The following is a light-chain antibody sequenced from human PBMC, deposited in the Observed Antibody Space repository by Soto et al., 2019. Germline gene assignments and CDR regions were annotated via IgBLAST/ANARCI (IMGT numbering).Light chain of an antibody. CDR2: GAS. J-gene: IGKJ1*01. V-gene: IGKV3-20*01. CDR3: QQCGGSPT. CDR1: QKISSTV. Sequence: IVLTQSAGILSLSPGERASLSCRASQKISSTVLAWYQQKPGQAPRLLIYGASSRTTGIPERFSGSGSGTDLTLTISVLEHEDCAIYCSQQCGGSPTFGQGTKVDIK.